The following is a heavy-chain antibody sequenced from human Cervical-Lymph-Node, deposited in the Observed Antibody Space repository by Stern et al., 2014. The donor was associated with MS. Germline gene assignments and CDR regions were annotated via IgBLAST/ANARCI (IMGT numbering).Heavy chain of an antibody. CDR1: GFTVSSNY. J-gene: IGHJ5*02. Sequence: EVQLVESGGGLIQPGGSLRLSCAASGFTVSSNYMSWVRQAPGKGLEWVSVIYRGGSTYYADTVKGRFTITRDNSKNTLYLQMNSLRAEDTAVYYCARMDDYGDYSYNWFDPWGQGTLVTVSS. CDR3: ARMDDYGDYSYNWFDP. CDR2: IYRGGST. D-gene: IGHD4-17*01. V-gene: IGHV3-53*01.